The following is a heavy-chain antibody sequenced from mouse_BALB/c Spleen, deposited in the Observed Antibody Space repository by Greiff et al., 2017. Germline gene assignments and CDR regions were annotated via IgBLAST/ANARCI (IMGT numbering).Heavy chain of an antibody. V-gene: IGHV3-2*02. D-gene: IGHD1-1*01. J-gene: IGHJ3*01. Sequence: EVKLLESGPGLVKPSQSLSLTCTVTGYSITSDYAWNWIRQFPGNKLEWMGYISYSGSTSYNPSLKSRISITRDTSKNQFFLQLNSVTTEDTATYYCASYGSRAYWGQGTLVTVSA. CDR2: ISYSGST. CDR1: GYSITSDYA. CDR3: ASYGSRAY.